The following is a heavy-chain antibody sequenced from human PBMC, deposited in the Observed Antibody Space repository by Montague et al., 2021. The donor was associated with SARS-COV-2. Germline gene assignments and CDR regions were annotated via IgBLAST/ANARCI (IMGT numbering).Heavy chain of an antibody. D-gene: IGHD6-13*01. CDR2: IYRSGYT. J-gene: IGHJ3*02. Sequence: SETLSLTCTVSHGSISSSLSYWVWIRQPPGMGLDWNGSIYRSGYTFYSPSLKSRITMSADTSKNHFSLNLASVTATDTAVYYCARRVYTHSPLDDAFDIWGQGIMVTVSS. CDR1: HGSISSSLSY. V-gene: IGHV4-39*02. CDR3: ARRVYTHSPLDDAFDI.